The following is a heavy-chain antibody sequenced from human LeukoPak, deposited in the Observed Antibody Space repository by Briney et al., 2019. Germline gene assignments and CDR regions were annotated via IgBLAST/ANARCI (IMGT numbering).Heavy chain of an antibody. J-gene: IGHJ4*02. Sequence: PSETLSLTCTVSGGSISSYYWSWIRQPPGKGLEGIGYIYYSVSTNYNPSLKSRVTISVDPSKNQFSLKLSSVTAADPAVYYCAREELTGFDFDYWGQGTLVSVSS. CDR2: IYYSVST. D-gene: IGHD7-27*01. V-gene: IGHV4-59*01. CDR3: AREELTGFDFDY. CDR1: GGSISSYY.